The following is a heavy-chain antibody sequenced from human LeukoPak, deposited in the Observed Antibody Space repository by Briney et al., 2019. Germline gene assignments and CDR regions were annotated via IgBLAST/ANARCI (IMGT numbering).Heavy chain of an antibody. CDR2: ISGSGGST. CDR3: AKDTFPLGATTWAFDI. D-gene: IGHD1-26*01. J-gene: IGHJ3*02. CDR1: GFTFGSYA. Sequence: GGSLRLSCAASGFTFGSYAMSWVRQAPGKGLEWVSAISGSGGSTYYADSVKGRFTISRDNSKNTLYLQMNSLRAEDTAVYYCAKDTFPLGATTWAFDIWGQGTMVTVSS. V-gene: IGHV3-23*01.